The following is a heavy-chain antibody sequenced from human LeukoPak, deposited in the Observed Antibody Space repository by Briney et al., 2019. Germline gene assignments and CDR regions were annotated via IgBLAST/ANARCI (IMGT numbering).Heavy chain of an antibody. V-gene: IGHV3-48*03. J-gene: IGHJ4*02. CDR3: ARDPRTVRI. D-gene: IGHD1-1*01. Sequence: GGSLRLSCAASGFTFSSYEMSWVRQAPGKGLEWVSAISGSGGSTYYADSVKGRFTISRDNAKNLLYLQMDSLRVEDTAIYYCARDPRTVRIWGQGTLVTVSS. CDR2: ISGSGGST. CDR1: GFTFSSYE.